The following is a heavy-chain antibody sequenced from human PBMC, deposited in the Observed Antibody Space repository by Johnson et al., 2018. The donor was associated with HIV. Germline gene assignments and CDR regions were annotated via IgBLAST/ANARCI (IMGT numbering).Heavy chain of an antibody. CDR1: GFTFSTYG. V-gene: IGHV3-33*06. J-gene: IGHJ3*02. D-gene: IGHD3-22*01. Sequence: QMQLVESGGGLVQPGGSLRLSCAASGFTFSTYGMHWVCQAPAKGLEWVADIKCDGSEKYYVDSVKGRFTISRDNSKNTLYLQMNSLKAEDTAVYYCAKDNYYDSSGSGAGGPYDAFDIWGQGTMVTVSS. CDR2: IKCDGSEK. CDR3: AKDNYYDSSGSGAGGPYDAFDI.